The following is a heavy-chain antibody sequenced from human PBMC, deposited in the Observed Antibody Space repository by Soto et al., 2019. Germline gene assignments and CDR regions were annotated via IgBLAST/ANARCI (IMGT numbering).Heavy chain of an antibody. CDR1: GFTFSSYD. CDR3: ARVDCSGGSCYFDS. CDR2: IGTAGDT. D-gene: IGHD2-15*01. Sequence: EVQLVESGGGLVQPGGSLRLSCAASGFTFSSYDMHWVRQATGKGLEWVSAIGTAGDTYYPGSVKGRFTISRENAKNSLYLQMNSLRAGDTAVYYCARVDCSGGSCYFDSWGQGTLVTVSS. V-gene: IGHV3-13*01. J-gene: IGHJ4*02.